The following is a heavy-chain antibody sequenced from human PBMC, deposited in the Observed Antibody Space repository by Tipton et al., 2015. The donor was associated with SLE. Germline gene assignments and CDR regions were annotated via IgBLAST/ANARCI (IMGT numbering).Heavy chain of an antibody. J-gene: IGHJ3*02. Sequence: GSLRLSCAASGFTFSSYAMSWVRQAPGKGLEWVSAISGSGGSTYYADSVKGRFTISRDNSKNTLYLQMNSLSAEDTAVYYCAKDSYAQWLVGAFDIWGQGTMVTVSS. D-gene: IGHD6-19*01. CDR3: AKDSYAQWLVGAFDI. CDR2: ISGSGGST. CDR1: GFTFSSYA. V-gene: IGHV3-23*01.